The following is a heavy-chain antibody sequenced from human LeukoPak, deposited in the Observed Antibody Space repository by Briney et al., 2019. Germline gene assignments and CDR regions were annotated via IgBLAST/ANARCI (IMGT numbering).Heavy chain of an antibody. CDR3: ARDHRYAFDN. Sequence: AGGSLRLSCATSGFNFIDYSMNWVRQAPGKGPEWISYIGISSGNTKYADSVKGRFTISRHKARNSLYLQMNSLRVEDTAMYYCARDHRYAFDNWGHGTLVTVSS. D-gene: IGHD5-12*01. CDR1: GFNFIDYS. V-gene: IGHV3-48*01. J-gene: IGHJ4*01. CDR2: IGISSGNT.